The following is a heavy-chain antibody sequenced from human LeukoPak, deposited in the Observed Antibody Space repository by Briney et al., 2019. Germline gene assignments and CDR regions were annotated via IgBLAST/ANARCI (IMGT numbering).Heavy chain of an antibody. CDR2: IWYDASNK. V-gene: IGHV3-30*02. Sequence: GGSLRLSCAASGFNFSFFGMHWVRQAPGKGLEGVAVIWYDASNKYYADSVKGRFTISRDNSKNTLYLQMNSLRPEDTAVYYCAKGVVAATNAAYYGMDVWGQGTTVTVSS. CDR3: AKGVVAATNAAYYGMDV. D-gene: IGHD2-15*01. J-gene: IGHJ6*02. CDR1: GFNFSFFG.